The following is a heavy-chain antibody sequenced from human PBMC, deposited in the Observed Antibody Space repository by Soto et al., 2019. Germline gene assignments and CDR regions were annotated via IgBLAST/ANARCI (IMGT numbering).Heavy chain of an antibody. J-gene: IGHJ4*02. Sequence: ASVKVSCKASGGSLSTNPISWLRQAPGQGLEWMGGTGSGTGPGNNAQKFQGRLTVTADKSASTVYMELTNLSSEDTAVYYCARRDSGGFFRFFDSWGQGTLVTVSS. CDR2: TGSGTGPG. CDR3: ARRDSGGFFRFFDS. CDR1: GGSLSTNP. D-gene: IGHD2-15*01. V-gene: IGHV1-69*06.